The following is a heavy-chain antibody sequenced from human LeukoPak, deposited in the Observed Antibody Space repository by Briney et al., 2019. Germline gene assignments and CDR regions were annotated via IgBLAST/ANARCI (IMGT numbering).Heavy chain of an antibody. CDR1: GGTFSSYA. J-gene: IGHJ4*02. CDR3: ARVGYYDFWSGRLDYFDY. V-gene: IGHV1-69*05. CDR2: IIPIFGTA. D-gene: IGHD3-3*01. Sequence: GASVKVSCKASGGTFSSYAISWVRQAPGQGLEWMGGIIPIFGTANYAQKLQGRVTMTTDTSTSTAYMELRSLRSDDTAVYYCARVGYYDFWSGRLDYFDYWGQGTLVTVSS.